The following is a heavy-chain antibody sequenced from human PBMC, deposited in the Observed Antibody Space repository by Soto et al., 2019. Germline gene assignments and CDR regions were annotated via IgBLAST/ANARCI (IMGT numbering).Heavy chain of an antibody. J-gene: IGHJ5*02. CDR3: AREDCSGGSCYQNWFDP. CDR1: GGTFSSYA. CDR2: IIPIFGTA. Sequence: ASVKVSCKASGGTFSSYAISWVRQAPGQGLEWMGGIIPIFGTANYAQKFQGRVTITADESTSTAYMELSSLRSEDTAVYYCAREDCSGGSCYQNWFDPWGQGTLVTVS. V-gene: IGHV1-69*13. D-gene: IGHD2-15*01.